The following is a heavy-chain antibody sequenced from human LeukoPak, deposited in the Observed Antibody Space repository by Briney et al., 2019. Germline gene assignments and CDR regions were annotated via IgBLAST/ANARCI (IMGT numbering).Heavy chain of an antibody. CDR3: ASNREIYSSGWYSYYYYYYGMDV. D-gene: IGHD6-19*01. CDR1: AFAFSTYA. V-gene: IGHV3-23*01. Sequence: GGSLRLSCTASAFAFSTYAMSWVRQAPGKGLEWVSVISGRGANTYYADSVKGRFTISRDNSKNTLYLQMISLRAEDTAVYYCASNREIYSSGWYSYYYYYYGMDVWGQGTTVTVSS. CDR2: ISGRGANT. J-gene: IGHJ6*02.